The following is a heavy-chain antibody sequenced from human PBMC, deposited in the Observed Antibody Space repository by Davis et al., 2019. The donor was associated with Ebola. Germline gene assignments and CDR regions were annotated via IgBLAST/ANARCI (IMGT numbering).Heavy chain of an antibody. Sequence: PSETLSLTCAVYGGSFSGYYWSWIRQPPGKGLEWIGEINHSGSTNYNPSLKSRVTISVDTSKNQFSLKLSSVTAADTAVYYCARVNVVVIAIHSGFDPWGQGTLVTVSS. CDR3: ARVNVVVIAIHSGFDP. CDR1: GGSFSGYY. V-gene: IGHV4-34*01. D-gene: IGHD2-21*01. CDR2: INHSGST. J-gene: IGHJ5*02.